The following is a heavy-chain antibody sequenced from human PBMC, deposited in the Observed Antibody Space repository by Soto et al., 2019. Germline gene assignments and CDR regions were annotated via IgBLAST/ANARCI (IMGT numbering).Heavy chain of an antibody. D-gene: IGHD6-19*01. V-gene: IGHV3-66*01. CDR3: ARSWAVAGSYDY. Sequence: EVQLVESGGGLVQPGGYLRLPRADSGFTVSSNYMSWVRQAPGKGLEWVSVIYSGGSTYYADSVKGRFTISRDNSKNTRYLQMNSLRAEDTAVYYCARSWAVAGSYDYWGQGTLVTVSS. CDR1: GFTVSSNY. CDR2: IYSGGST. J-gene: IGHJ4*02.